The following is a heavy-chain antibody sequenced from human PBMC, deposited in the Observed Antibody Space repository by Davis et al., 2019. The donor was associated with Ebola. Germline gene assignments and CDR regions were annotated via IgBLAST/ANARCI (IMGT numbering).Heavy chain of an antibody. V-gene: IGHV1-69*02. CDR1: GGTFSSYT. CDR3: ATTVTTSGFDY. Sequence: AASVKVSCKASGGTFSSYTISWVRQAPGQGLEWMGRIIPIYGVANYAQKFQDRVTITADKSTSTAYMELTSLRSEDTAVFYCATTVTTSGFDYWGQGTLVTVSS. D-gene: IGHD4-17*01. CDR2: IIPIYGVA. J-gene: IGHJ4*02.